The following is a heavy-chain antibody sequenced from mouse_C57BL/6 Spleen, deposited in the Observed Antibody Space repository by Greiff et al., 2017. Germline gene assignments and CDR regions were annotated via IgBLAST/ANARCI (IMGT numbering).Heavy chain of an antibody. CDR1: GYSFTSYY. J-gene: IGHJ4*01. V-gene: IGHV1-66*01. Sequence: QVQLQQSGPELVKPGASVKISCKASGYSFTSYYIHWVKQRPGQGLEWIGWIYPGSGNTKYTEKFKGQATLTADTSSSTAYMQLSSLTSEDSAVYYCASPAYYSNDYYAMDYWGQGTSVTVSS. CDR2: IYPGSGNT. CDR3: ASPAYYSNDYYAMDY. D-gene: IGHD2-5*01.